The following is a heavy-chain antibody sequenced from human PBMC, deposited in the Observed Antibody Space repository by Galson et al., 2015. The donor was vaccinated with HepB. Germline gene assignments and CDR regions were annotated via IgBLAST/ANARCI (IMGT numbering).Heavy chain of an antibody. Sequence: LSLTCTVSGGSISSYYWSWIRQPPGKGLEWIGYIYYSGSTNYNPSPKSRVTISVDTSKNQFSLKLSSVTAADTAVYYCARDFGPRGWFDPWGQGTLVTVSS. J-gene: IGHJ5*02. CDR2: IYYSGST. D-gene: IGHD3-16*01. V-gene: IGHV4-59*01. CDR3: ARDFGPRGWFDP. CDR1: GGSISSYY.